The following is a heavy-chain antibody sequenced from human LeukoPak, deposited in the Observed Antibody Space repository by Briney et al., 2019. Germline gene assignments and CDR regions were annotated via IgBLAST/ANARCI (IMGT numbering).Heavy chain of an antibody. Sequence: ETLSLTCTVSGGSISSYHWSWVRQAPGKGLEWVANIKQDGSEKYYVDSVKGRFTISRDNAKNSLYLQMNSLRAEDTAVYYCASSGWYFSSPFDCWGQGTLVTVSS. CDR2: IKQDGSEK. V-gene: IGHV3-7*05. J-gene: IGHJ4*02. D-gene: IGHD6-19*01. CDR3: ASSGWYFSSPFDC. CDR1: GGSISSYH.